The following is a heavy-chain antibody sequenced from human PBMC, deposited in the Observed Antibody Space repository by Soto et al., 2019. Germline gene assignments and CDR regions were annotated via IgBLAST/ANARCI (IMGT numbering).Heavy chain of an antibody. Sequence: PSETLSLTCTVSGGSISIYYWSWVRHPAGKGLEWIGRIYTSGSTNYNPSLKSRVTMSVDTSKNQFSLKLSSVTAADTAVYYCARDSGYSSSWENFDYWGQGTLVTVPS. J-gene: IGHJ4*02. CDR1: GGSISIYY. V-gene: IGHV4-4*07. CDR2: IYTSGST. D-gene: IGHD6-13*01. CDR3: ARDSGYSSSWENFDY.